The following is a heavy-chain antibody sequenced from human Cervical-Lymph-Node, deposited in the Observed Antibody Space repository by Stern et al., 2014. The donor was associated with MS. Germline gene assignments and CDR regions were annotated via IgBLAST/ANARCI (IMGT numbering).Heavy chain of an antibody. CDR2: IKQDGSEK. V-gene: IGHV3-7*03. D-gene: IGHD2-15*01. CDR1: GFTFSSYW. Sequence: EVQLVESGGGLVQPGGSLRLSCAASGFTFSSYWMSWVRQAPGKGLEWVANIKQDGSEKYYVDSVKGRFTISRDNAKNSLYLQMNSLRAEDTAVYYCAREAGRYCSGGSCYSVWGQGTLVTVSS. J-gene: IGHJ4*02. CDR3: AREAGRYCSGGSCYSV.